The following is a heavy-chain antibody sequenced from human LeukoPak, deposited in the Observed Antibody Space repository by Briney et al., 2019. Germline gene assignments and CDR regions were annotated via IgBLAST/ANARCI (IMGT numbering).Heavy chain of an antibody. D-gene: IGHD6-13*01. CDR1: GGSISSYS. Sequence: SQTLSLTCTVSGGSISSYSWSWIRQPPGKRLEWIGYIYDSGSTNYNPSLKSRVTISIDTSKSQLSLKLSSVTAADTAVYYCARVGQQLGYWGQGTLVTVSS. CDR3: ARVGQQLGY. V-gene: IGHV4-59*01. CDR2: IYDSGST. J-gene: IGHJ4*02.